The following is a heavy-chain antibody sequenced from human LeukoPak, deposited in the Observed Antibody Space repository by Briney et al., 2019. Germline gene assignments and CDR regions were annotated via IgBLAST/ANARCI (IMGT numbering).Heavy chain of an antibody. CDR1: GFTFSSYG. D-gene: IGHD2-21*02. Sequence: GGSLRLSCTASGFTFSSYGMHWVRQAPGKGLEWVAVIWSDGSDKYYADSVKGRFTISRDNSKLFLQMDSLRVEDAAVYYCARDYCGGDCYNFDYWGQGALVTVSS. J-gene: IGHJ4*02. V-gene: IGHV3-33*01. CDR3: ARDYCGGDCYNFDY. CDR2: IWSDGSDK.